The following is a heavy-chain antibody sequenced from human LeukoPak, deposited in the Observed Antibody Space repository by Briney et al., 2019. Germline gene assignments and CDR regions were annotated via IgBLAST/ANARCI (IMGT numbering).Heavy chain of an antibody. CDR2: IIPILGIA. CDR3: ARGGYSYGYCFDY. V-gene: IGHV1-69*04. Sequence: SVKVSCKASGGTFSSYAISWVRQAPGQGLEWMGRIIPILGIANYAQKFRGRVTITADKSTSTAYMELSSLRSEDTAVYYCARGGYSYGYCFDYWGQGTLVTVSS. D-gene: IGHD5-18*01. J-gene: IGHJ4*02. CDR1: GGTFSSYA.